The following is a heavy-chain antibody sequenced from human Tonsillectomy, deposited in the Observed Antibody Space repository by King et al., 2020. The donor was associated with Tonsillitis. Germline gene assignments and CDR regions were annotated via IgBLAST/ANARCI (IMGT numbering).Heavy chain of an antibody. CDR3: ARLSVTLDTNWFDP. Sequence: LQLQESGPGLVKPSETLSLTCTVSGGSISSSSYYWGWIRQPPGKGLEWIGSIYYSGSTYYNPSLKSRVTISVDTSKNQFSLKLSSVTAADTAVYYCARLSVTLDTNWFDPWGQGTLVTVSS. J-gene: IGHJ5*02. V-gene: IGHV4-39*01. CDR2: IYYSGST. CDR1: GGSISSSSYY. D-gene: IGHD4-17*01.